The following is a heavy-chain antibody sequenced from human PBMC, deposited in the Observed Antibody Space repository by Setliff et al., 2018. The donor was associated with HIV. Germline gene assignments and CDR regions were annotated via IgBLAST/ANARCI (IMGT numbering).Heavy chain of an antibody. CDR3: ARDDVGYCSGGSCYHLFDTFDI. CDR2: ISSYNDST. CDR1: GYSFTNYG. Sequence: ASVKVSCKASGYSFTNYGISWVRQAPGQGLEWMGWISSYNDSTNYAPNLQGRVTMTTDTSTSTAYMELRSLRSDDTAVYYCARDDVGYCSGGSCYHLFDTFDIWGQGTVVTVSS. D-gene: IGHD2-15*01. J-gene: IGHJ3*02. V-gene: IGHV1-18*01.